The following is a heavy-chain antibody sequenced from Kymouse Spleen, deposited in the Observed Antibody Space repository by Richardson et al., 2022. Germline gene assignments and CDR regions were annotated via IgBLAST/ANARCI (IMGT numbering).Heavy chain of an antibody. V-gene: IGHV4-34*01. CDR3: ARKEGYSSGWYAFDI. CDR2: INHSGST. J-gene: IGHJ3*02. Sequence: QVQLQQWGAGLLKPSETLSLTCAVYGGSFSGYYWSWIRQPPGKGLEWIGEINHSGSTNYNPSLKSRVTISVDTSKNQFSLKLSSVTAADTAVYYCARKEGYSSGWYAFDIWGQGTMVTVSS. CDR1: GGSFSGYY. D-gene: IGHD6-19*01.